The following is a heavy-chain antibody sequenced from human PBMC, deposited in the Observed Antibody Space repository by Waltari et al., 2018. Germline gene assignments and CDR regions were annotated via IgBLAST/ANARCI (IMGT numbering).Heavy chain of an antibody. CDR3: ARGLGQISMIRGITFDY. Sequence: QVQLVQSGAEVKKPGASVRVSCKASGYTFTDYFIHWVRQAPGQGLEWVGGINPTSGGTNYAQKLQGRVIMTRDTSITTTFMDLNRLTSDDSAMYFCARGLGQISMIRGITFDYWSQGTLVTVSS. CDR1: GYTFTDYF. CDR2: INPTSGGT. V-gene: IGHV1-2*02. D-gene: IGHD3-10*01. J-gene: IGHJ4*02.